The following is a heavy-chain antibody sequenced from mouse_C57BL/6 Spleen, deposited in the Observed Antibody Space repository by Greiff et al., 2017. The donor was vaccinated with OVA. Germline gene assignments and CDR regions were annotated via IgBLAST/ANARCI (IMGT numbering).Heavy chain of an antibody. Sequence: ESGPGLVKPSQSLSLTCSVTGYSITSGYYWNWIRQFPGNKLEWMGYISYDGSNNYNPSLKNRISITRDTSKNQFFLKLNSVTTEDTATYYCARNWDGFAWFAYWGQGTLVTVSA. V-gene: IGHV3-6*01. J-gene: IGHJ3*01. CDR2: ISYDGSN. CDR3: ARNWDGFAWFAY. D-gene: IGHD4-1*01. CDR1: GYSITSGYY.